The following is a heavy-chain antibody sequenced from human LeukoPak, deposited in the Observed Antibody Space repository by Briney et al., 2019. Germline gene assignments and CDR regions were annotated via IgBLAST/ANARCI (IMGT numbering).Heavy chain of an antibody. V-gene: IGHV4-34*01. D-gene: IGHD3-22*01. Sequence: PSETLSLTCAVYGGSFSGYYWSWIRQPPGKGLEWIGEINHRGSTNYNPSLKSRVTISVDTSKNQFSLKLSSVTAADTAVYYCARGRPKYYYDRSRGSERLDYWGQGTLVTVSS. CDR3: ARGRPKYYYDRSRGSERLDY. J-gene: IGHJ4*02. CDR1: GGSFSGYY. CDR2: INHRGST.